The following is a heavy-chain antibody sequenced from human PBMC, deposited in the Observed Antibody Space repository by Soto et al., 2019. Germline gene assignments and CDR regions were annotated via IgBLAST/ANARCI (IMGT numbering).Heavy chain of an antibody. D-gene: IGHD2-15*01. CDR1: GFTFSSYE. CDR2: ISSSGSTI. J-gene: IGHJ5*02. CDR3: ARDLFCSGGSCYLGWFYP. Sequence: GGSLRLSCAASGFTFSSYEMNWVRQAPGKGLEWVSYISSSGSTIYYADSVKGRFTISRDNAKNSLYLQMNSLRAEDTAVYYCARDLFCSGGSCYLGWFYPWGQGTLVTVSS. V-gene: IGHV3-48*03.